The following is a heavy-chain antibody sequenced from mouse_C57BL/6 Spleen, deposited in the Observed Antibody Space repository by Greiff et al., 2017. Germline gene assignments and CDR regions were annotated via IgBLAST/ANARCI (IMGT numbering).Heavy chain of an antibody. CDR3: ARWVLRPYYYAMDY. Sequence: QVQLQQPGAELVKPGASVKMSCKASGYTFTSYWITWVKQRPGQGLGWIGDIYPGSGRTNYNEKFKSKATLTVDTSTSTAYMQLSSLTSEDSAVYYCARWVLRPYYYAMDYWGQGTSVTGSS. CDR1: GYTFTSYW. CDR2: IYPGSGRT. D-gene: IGHD1-2*01. J-gene: IGHJ4*01. V-gene: IGHV1-55*01.